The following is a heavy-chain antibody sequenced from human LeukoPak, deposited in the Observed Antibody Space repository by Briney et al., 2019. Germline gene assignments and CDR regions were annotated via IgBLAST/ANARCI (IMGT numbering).Heavy chain of an antibody. D-gene: IGHD3-22*01. J-gene: IGHJ4*02. CDR2: IYYSGST. CDR1: GASVNSGSYY. V-gene: IGHV4-61*01. CDR3: ATIGSGYYSGFDY. Sequence: SETLSLTCTVSGASVNSGSYYWSWIRQPPGKGLEWIGYIYYSGSTNYNPSLKSRVTISVDTSKNQFSLKLSSVTAADTAVYYCATIGSGYYSGFDYWGQGTLVTVSS.